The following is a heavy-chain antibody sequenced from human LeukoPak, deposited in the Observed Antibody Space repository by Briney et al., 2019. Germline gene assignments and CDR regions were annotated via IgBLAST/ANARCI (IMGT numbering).Heavy chain of an antibody. Sequence: ASVKVSCKASGYTFTSYAMHWVRQAPGQRLEWMGWISAYNGNTNYAQKLQGRVTMTTDTSTSTAYMELRSLRSDDTTVYYCARDAAGWFDPWGQGTLVTVSS. V-gene: IGHV1-18*01. D-gene: IGHD6-13*01. J-gene: IGHJ5*02. CDR2: ISAYNGNT. CDR1: GYTFTSYA. CDR3: ARDAAGWFDP.